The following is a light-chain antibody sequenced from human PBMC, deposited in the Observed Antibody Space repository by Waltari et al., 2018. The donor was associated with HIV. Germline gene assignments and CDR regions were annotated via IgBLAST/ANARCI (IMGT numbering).Light chain of an antibody. CDR1: SGHISYA. V-gene: IGLV4-69*01. CDR3: QTWGTGIVL. CDR2: LNSDGSH. Sequence: QLVLTQSPSASASLGASVKLTCTLSSGHISYAIAWHQQQPEKGPRYLMKLNSDGSHTKGDGIPDRFSGSCSGAERYLTISSLQSDDEADYYCQTWGTGIVLFGGGTKVTVL. J-gene: IGLJ2*01.